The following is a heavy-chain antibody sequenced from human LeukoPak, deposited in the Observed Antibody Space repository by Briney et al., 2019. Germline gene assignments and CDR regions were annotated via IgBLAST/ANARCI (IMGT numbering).Heavy chain of an antibody. CDR3: ARVGDYYGSGSYYYYMDV. Sequence: PGGSLRLSCAASGFTFSDYYMSWIRQAPGKGLEWVSYISSSDSTIYYADSVKGRFTISRDNAKNSLYLQMNSLRAEDTAVYYCARVGDYYGSGSYYYYMDVWGKGTTVTVSS. CDR2: ISSSDSTI. D-gene: IGHD3-10*01. V-gene: IGHV3-11*04. CDR1: GFTFSDYY. J-gene: IGHJ6*03.